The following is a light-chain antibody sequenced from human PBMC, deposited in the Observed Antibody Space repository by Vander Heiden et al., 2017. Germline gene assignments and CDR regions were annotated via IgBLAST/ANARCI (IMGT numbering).Light chain of an antibody. CDR3: QKYNTAPWT. Sequence: TQIPPSPSSLSASVGDRVTISCRASQDIRTYLAWYQQRPGKVPTLLIYAVSNLHSGVPSRFSGSGSGTDFTLTIDGLQPDDVATYYCQKYNTAPWTFGPGTKVELK. V-gene: IGKV1-27*01. CDR1: QDIRTY. CDR2: AVS. J-gene: IGKJ1*01.